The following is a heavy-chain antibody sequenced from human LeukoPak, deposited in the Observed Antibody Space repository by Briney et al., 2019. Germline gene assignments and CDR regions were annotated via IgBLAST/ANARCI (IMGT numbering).Heavy chain of an antibody. CDR2: MNPNSGNT. CDR3: ARVGYYYDSSGYYSGFDP. CDR1: GYTFTSYD. Sequence: ASVKVSCKASGYTFTSYDINWVRQTTGQGLEWMGWMNPNSGNTGYAQKFQGRVTMTRNTSISTAYMELSSLRSEDTAVYYCARVGYYYDSSGYYSGFDPWGQGTLVTVSS. J-gene: IGHJ5*02. D-gene: IGHD3-22*01. V-gene: IGHV1-8*01.